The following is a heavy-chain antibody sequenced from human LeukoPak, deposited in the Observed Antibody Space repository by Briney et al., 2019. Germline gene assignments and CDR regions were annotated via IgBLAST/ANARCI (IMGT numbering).Heavy chain of an antibody. CDR3: ARGLEKDYFDY. CDR1: GFTFSSYG. J-gene: IGHJ4*02. Sequence: GGSLRLSCAAFGFTFSSYGMHWVRQAPGKGLVWVAFIRYDGSDKYYAESVKGRFTISRDNAKNSLYLQMNSLRAEDTAVYYCARGLEKDYFDYWGQGTLVTVSS. D-gene: IGHD1-1*01. CDR2: IRYDGSDK. V-gene: IGHV3-30*02.